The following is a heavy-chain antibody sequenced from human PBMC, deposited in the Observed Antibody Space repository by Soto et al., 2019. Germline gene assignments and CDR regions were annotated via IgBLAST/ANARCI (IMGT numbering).Heavy chain of an antibody. D-gene: IGHD6-6*01. CDR1: GFTFSGYN. CDR2: IKSDSSGT. J-gene: IGHJ4*01. CDR3: ARDSNSSSDY. V-gene: IGHV3-48*02. Sequence: EVQLLESGGGLVQPGGSLRLSCAASGFTFSGYNMNWVRQAPGKGLEWISCIKSDSSGTWYADSVKGRFTMSRDNAKNSLYLQMNSLRDEDTAMYFCARDSNSSSDYWGHGTLVAVSS.